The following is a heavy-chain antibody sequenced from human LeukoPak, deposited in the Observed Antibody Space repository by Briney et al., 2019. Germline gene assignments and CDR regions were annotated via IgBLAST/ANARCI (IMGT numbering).Heavy chain of an antibody. Sequence: SQTLSLTCTVSGGSISSGSYYWSWIRQPAGKGLEWIGRIYTSGSTNYNPSLKSRVTISVDTSKNQFSLKLSSVTAADTAVYYCARNYGSGSYREGFDYWGQGTLVTVSS. CDR1: GGSISSGSYY. D-gene: IGHD3-10*01. CDR2: IYTSGST. J-gene: IGHJ4*02. CDR3: ARNYGSGSYREGFDY. V-gene: IGHV4-61*02.